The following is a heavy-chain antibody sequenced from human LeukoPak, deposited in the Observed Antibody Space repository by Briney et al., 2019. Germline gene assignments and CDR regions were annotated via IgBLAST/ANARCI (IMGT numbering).Heavy chain of an antibody. V-gene: IGHV4-59*01. CDR3: ARDSHSSGYYGYYYYYMDV. D-gene: IGHD3-22*01. CDR2: IYYSGST. CDR1: GGSISSYY. J-gene: IGHJ6*03. Sequence: SETLSLTCTVSGGSISSYYWSWIRQPPGKGLEWIGYIYYSGSTNYNPSLKSRVTISVDTSKNQFSLKLSSVTAADTAVYYCARDSHSSGYYGYYYYYMDVWGKGTTVTVSS.